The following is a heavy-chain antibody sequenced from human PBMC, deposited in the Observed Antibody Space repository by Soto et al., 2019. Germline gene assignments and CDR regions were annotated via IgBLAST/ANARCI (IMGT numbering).Heavy chain of an antibody. CDR1: GFTFSSYA. CDR2: ISYDGSNK. V-gene: IGHV3-30-3*01. CDR3: ARDRVDIVATISFDY. J-gene: IGHJ4*02. Sequence: PGGSLRLSCAASGFTFSSYAMHWVRQAPGKGLEWVAVISYDGSNKYYADSVKGRFTISRDNSKNTLYLQMNSLRAEDTAVYYCARDRVDIVATISFDYWGQGTLVTVSS. D-gene: IGHD5-12*01.